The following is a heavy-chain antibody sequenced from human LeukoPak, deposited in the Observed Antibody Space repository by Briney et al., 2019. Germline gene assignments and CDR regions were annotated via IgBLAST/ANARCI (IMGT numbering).Heavy chain of an antibody. V-gene: IGHV5-51*01. J-gene: IGHJ3*02. CDR2: IYPGDSDT. CDR1: GYSFTSYW. Sequence: GESLKISCKGSGYSFTSYWIGWVRQMPGKGLEWMGIIYPGDSDTRYSPSFQGQVTISADKSINTAYLQWSSLKASDTAMYYCARQDRYSGGAFDIWGQGTMVTVSS. CDR3: ARQDRYSGGAFDI. D-gene: IGHD4-11*01.